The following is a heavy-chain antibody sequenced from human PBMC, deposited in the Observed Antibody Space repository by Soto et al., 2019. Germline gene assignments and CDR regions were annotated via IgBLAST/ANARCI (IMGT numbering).Heavy chain of an antibody. D-gene: IGHD6-13*01. J-gene: IGHJ4*02. CDR3: ARSPPRYSSSWYLIDY. CDR1: GYTFTSYW. V-gene: IGHV5-51*01. Sequence: PGESLKISCKGSGYTFTSYWIGWVRQMPGKGLEWMGIIYPGDSDTRYSPSFQGQVTISADKSISTAYLQWSSLKASDTAMYYCARSPPRYSSSWYLIDYWGQGTLVTVSS. CDR2: IYPGDSDT.